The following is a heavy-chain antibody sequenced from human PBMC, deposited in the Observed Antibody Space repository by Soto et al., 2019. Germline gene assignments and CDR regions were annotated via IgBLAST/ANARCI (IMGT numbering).Heavy chain of an antibody. CDR1: GGSFNDYA. V-gene: IGHV1-69*06. CDR2: VIPLFGTS. Sequence: QVQLVQSGAEVKTPGSSVTVSCTPSGGSFNDYAFSWVRQAPGQGLEWLGGVIPLFGTSDYSQSFRDRATITAVKSTSTAFLELRSLTSPYTAAYYCARLPLRITVFGKVLGYSDSWGQGSLITVSS. J-gene: IGHJ4*02. D-gene: IGHD3-3*01. CDR3: ARLPLRITVFGKVLGYSDS.